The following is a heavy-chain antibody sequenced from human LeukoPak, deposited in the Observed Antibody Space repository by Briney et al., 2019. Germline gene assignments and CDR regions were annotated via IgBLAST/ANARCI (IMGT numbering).Heavy chain of an antibody. Sequence: SVKVSCKASGYTFTGYYMHWVRQAPGQGLEWMGGIIPIFGTADYAQKFQGRVTITTDESTSTAYMELSSLRSEDTAVYYCARGRTLGRFCIAVAGCYYYYMDVWGKGTTVTVSS. CDR3: ARGRTLGRFCIAVAGCYYYYMDV. CDR1: GYTFTGYY. J-gene: IGHJ6*03. V-gene: IGHV1-69*05. D-gene: IGHD6-19*01. CDR2: IIPIFGTA.